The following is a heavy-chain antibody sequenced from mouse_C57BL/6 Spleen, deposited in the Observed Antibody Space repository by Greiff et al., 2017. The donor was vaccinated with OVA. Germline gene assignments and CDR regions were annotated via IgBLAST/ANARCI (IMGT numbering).Heavy chain of an antibody. D-gene: IGHD1-1*01. CDR3: ARGGGSFDY. Sequence: EVHLVESGPGLVKPSQSLSLTCSVTGYSITSGYYWNWIRQFPGNKLEWMGYISYDGSNNYNPSLKNRISITRDTSKNQFFLKLNSVTTEDTATYYCARGGGSFDYWGQGTTLTVSS. CDR1: GYSITSGYY. J-gene: IGHJ2*01. CDR2: ISYDGSN. V-gene: IGHV3-6*01.